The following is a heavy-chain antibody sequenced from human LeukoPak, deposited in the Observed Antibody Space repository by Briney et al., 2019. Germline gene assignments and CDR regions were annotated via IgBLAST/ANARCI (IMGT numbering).Heavy chain of an antibody. D-gene: IGHD3-22*01. CDR2: IYYSGST. V-gene: IGHV4-59*08. Sequence: SETLSLTCTVSGGSISSYYWSWIRQPPGEGLEWIGYIYYSGSTNYNPSLKSRVTISVDTSKNQFSLKLSSVTAADTAVYYCARRAQGYYDSSGYLNWFDPWGRGTLVTVSS. CDR1: GGSISSYY. J-gene: IGHJ5*02. CDR3: ARRAQGYYDSSGYLNWFDP.